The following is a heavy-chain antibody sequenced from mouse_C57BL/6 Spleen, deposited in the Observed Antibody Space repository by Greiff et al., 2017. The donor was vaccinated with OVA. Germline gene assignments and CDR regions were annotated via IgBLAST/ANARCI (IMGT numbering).Heavy chain of an antibody. D-gene: IGHD2-3*01. CDR2: ISYDGSN. Sequence: EVQLVESGPGLVKPSQSLSLTCSVTGYSITSGYYWNWVRQFPGNKLEWMGYISYDGSNNYNPSLKNRISITRDTSKNQFFLKLNSVTTEDTATYYCARERVYDYFGYWGQGTTLPVSS. V-gene: IGHV3-6*01. CDR3: ARERVYDYFGY. J-gene: IGHJ2*01. CDR1: GYSITSGYY.